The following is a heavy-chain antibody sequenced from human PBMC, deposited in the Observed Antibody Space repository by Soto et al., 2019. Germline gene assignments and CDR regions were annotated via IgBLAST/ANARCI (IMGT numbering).Heavy chain of an antibody. Sequence: GGSLRLSCAASGFTFSSYEMNWVRQAPGKGLEWVSYISSSGSTIYYADSVKGRFTISRDNAKNSLYLQMNSLRAEDTDVYYCARGYNWNYDAFDIWGQGTMVTVSS. V-gene: IGHV3-48*03. D-gene: IGHD1-7*01. J-gene: IGHJ3*02. CDR1: GFTFSSYE. CDR2: ISSSGSTI. CDR3: ARGYNWNYDAFDI.